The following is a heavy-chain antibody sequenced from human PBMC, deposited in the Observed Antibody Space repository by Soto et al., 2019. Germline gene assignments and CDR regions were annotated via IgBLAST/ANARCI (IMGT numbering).Heavy chain of an antibody. CDR3: ARVHGHYREGAHAFDI. CDR1: GFTFSSYG. V-gene: IGHV3-33*01. CDR2: IWYDGSNK. J-gene: IGHJ3*02. Sequence: PGGSLRLSCAASGFTFSSYGMHWVRQAPGKGLEWVAVIWYDGSNKYYADSVKGRFTISRDNSKNTLYLQMNSLRAEDTAVYYCARVHGHYREGAHAFDIWGQGTMVTVSS. D-gene: IGHD4-4*01.